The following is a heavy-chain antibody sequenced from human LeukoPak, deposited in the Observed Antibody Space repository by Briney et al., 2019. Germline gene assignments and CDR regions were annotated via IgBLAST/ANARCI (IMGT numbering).Heavy chain of an antibody. CDR1: GGSISSFF. CDR2: IYSSGST. J-gene: IGHJ4*02. Sequence: PSETLSLTCTVSGGSISSFFWSWIRQPPGKGLEWIGTIYSSGSTYYNPSLKSRVTISVDTSRNQFSLKLSSVTAADTAVYYCASQNLGYCSSASCLFDYWGQGTLVTVSS. D-gene: IGHD2-2*01. CDR3: ASQNLGYCSSASCLFDY. V-gene: IGHV4-59*04.